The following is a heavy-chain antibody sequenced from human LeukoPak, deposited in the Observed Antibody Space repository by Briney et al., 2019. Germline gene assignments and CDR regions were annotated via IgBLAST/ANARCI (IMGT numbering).Heavy chain of an antibody. D-gene: IGHD3-10*01. V-gene: IGHV3-21*01. J-gene: IGHJ6*02. CDR2: ISSSSYI. CDR1: GFTFSSYS. Sequence: GGSLRLSCAASGFTFSSYSMNWVRQAPGKGLEWVSSISSSSYIYYADSVKGRFTISRDNAKNSLYLQMNSLRAEDTAVYYCASGIRGVYYYYGMDVWGQGTTVTVSS. CDR3: ASGIRGVYYYYGMDV.